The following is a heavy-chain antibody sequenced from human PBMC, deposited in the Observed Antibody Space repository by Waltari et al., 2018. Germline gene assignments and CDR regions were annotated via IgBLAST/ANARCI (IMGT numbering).Heavy chain of an antibody. V-gene: IGHV1-2*06. D-gene: IGHD3-22*01. Sequence: LVQSGAEVKKPGASVKVSCKASGYTFTGYAILWVRQAPGQGLEWMGRINPKNGDTHYAQNFQDRVALTTDTSTNTAFMELQRLRSDDTAVYYCLRDSSGSHFDYWGQGTLVTVSS. CDR1: GYTFTGYA. CDR3: LRDSSGSHFDY. J-gene: IGHJ4*02. CDR2: INPKNGDT.